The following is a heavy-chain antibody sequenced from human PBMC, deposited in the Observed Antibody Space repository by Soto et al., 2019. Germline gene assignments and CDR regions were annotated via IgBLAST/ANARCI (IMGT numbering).Heavy chain of an antibody. CDR3: ARDNAVAGNDY. V-gene: IGHV3-7*01. CDR2: IKQDGSEK. D-gene: IGHD6-19*01. Sequence: GGSLRLSCAASGFTFSSYWMSWVRQAPGKGLEWVANIKQDGSEKYYVDSVKGRFTISRDNAKNSLYRQMKSLRAEDTAVYYCARDNAVAGNDYWGQGTLVTVS. J-gene: IGHJ4*02. CDR1: GFTFSSYW.